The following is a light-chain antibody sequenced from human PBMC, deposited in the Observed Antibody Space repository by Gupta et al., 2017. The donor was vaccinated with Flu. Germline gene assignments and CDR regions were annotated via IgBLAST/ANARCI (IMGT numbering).Light chain of an antibody. CDR1: SPHIGTYV. CDR3: EAWDDSLSGRV. J-gene: IGLJ3*02. Sequence: QSVPTQPPSASGTPGQRVTIPCSGSSPHIGTYVINWYQHLPGTAPRLLIYSDNQRPSGVPDRFSGSKSCTSASLAISGLQSEDEADYYCEAWDDSLSGRVFGGGTKLTVL. CDR2: SDN. V-gene: IGLV1-44*01.